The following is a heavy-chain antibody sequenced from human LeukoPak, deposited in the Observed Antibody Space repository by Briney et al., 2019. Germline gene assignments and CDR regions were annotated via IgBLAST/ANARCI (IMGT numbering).Heavy chain of an antibody. CDR1: GGSISSYY. V-gene: IGHV4-59*01. D-gene: IGHD4-23*01. Sequence: SETLSLTCTVSGGSISSYYWSWIRQPPGKGLEWIGYIYYSGSTNYNPSLKSRVTISVDTSKNQFSLKLSSVTAADTAVYYCARGRYGGNYDYWGQGTLVTVSS. CDR2: IYYSGST. J-gene: IGHJ4*02. CDR3: ARGRYGGNYDY.